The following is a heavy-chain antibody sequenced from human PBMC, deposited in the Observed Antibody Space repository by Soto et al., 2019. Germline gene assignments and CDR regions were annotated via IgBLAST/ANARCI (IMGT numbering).Heavy chain of an antibody. CDR2: IRSNIYGGTT. V-gene: IGHV3-49*03. Sequence: GGSLRLSCTTSGFTFGDYAMSWFRQAPGKGLEWIGYIRSNIYGGTTEYAASVKGRFTISRDDSKRVAHLQMNSLETEDTAVYFCARRKYLDYWGQGTLVTVSS. CDR1: GFTFGDYA. CDR3: ARRKYLDY. D-gene: IGHD6-6*01. J-gene: IGHJ4*02.